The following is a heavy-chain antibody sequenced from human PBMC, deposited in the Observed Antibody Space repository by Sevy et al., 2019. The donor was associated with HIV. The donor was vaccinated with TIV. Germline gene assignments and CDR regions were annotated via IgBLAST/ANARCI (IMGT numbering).Heavy chain of an antibody. CDR2: IKSKADGGTT. J-gene: IGHJ6*02. Sequence: GGSLRLSCAASGFTFTYAWMSWVRQAPGKGLEWVGRIKSKADGGTTDHAAPVKGRFTISRDDSKNTLYLQMNSLKTDDTAVYYCTTDPIIVLLVTDGMDVWGQGTTVTVSS. CDR1: GFTFTYAW. CDR3: TTDPIIVLLVTDGMDV. V-gene: IGHV3-15*01. D-gene: IGHD2-8*02.